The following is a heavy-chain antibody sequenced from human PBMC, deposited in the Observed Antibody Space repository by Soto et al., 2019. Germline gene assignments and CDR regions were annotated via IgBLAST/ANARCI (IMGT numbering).Heavy chain of an antibody. CDR2: IYYSGST. J-gene: IGHJ6*02. V-gene: IGHV4-39*01. CDR3: ASDYAGGDYYYGMDV. CDR1: GGSISSSSYY. Sequence: SETLSLTCTVSGGSISSSSYYWVWIRQPPGKGLEWIGSIYYSGSTYYNPSLKSRVTISVDTSKNQFSLKLSSVTAADTAVYYCASDYAGGDYYYGMDVWGQGTTVTVSS. D-gene: IGHD4-17*01.